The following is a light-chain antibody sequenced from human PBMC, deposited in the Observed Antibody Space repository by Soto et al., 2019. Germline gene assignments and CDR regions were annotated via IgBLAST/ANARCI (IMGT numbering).Light chain of an antibody. Sequence: EIVLTQSPGTLSLSPGERATLSCRASQSVSSSYLAWYQQKPGQAPRLLIYGASSRATGIPDRFSGSGSGTDFTLTISRLEPEDVAVYYCQQYGSSPAPFGGGTKVEIK. CDR3: QQYGSSPAP. CDR2: GAS. V-gene: IGKV3-20*01. CDR1: QSVSSSY. J-gene: IGKJ4*01.